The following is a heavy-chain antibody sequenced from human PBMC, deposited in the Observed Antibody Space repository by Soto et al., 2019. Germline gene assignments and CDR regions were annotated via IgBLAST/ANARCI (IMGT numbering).Heavy chain of an antibody. Sequence: KTSETLSLTCTVSGGSISSGGYYWSWIRQHPGKGLEWIGYIYYSGSTYYNPSLKSRVTISVDTSKNQFSLKLSSVTAADTAVYYCAREDIVLVPAASLPEYYFDYRGQRTLVTGSS. V-gene: IGHV4-31*03. CDR2: IYYSGST. J-gene: IGHJ4*02. D-gene: IGHD2-2*01. CDR3: AREDIVLVPAASLPEYYFDY. CDR1: GGSISSGGYY.